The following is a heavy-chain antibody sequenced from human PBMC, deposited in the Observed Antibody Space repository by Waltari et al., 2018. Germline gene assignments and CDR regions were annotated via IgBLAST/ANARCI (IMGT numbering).Heavy chain of an antibody. V-gene: IGHV3-30-3*01. D-gene: IGHD3-10*01. CDR2: ISYDGSNK. J-gene: IGHJ4*02. Sequence: QVQLVESGGGVVQPGRSLRLSCAAYGFTFSSYAMHWVRQAPGKGLEWVAVISYDGSNKYYADSVKGRFTISRDNSKNTLYLQMNSLRAEDTAVYYCARAAPTMVVRVGGDYWGQGTLVTVSS. CDR1: GFTFSSYA. CDR3: ARAAPTMVVRVGGDY.